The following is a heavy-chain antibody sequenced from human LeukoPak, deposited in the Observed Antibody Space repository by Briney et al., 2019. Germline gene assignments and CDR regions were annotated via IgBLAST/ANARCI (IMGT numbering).Heavy chain of an antibody. D-gene: IGHD3-10*01. CDR2: IYTSGST. J-gene: IGHJ5*02. CDR3: ARAYGSGSYSLNWFDP. CDR1: GGSISSYY. V-gene: IGHV4-4*07. Sequence: KPSETLSLTCTVSGGSISSYYWSWIRQPAGKGLEWIGRIYTSGSTNYNPSLKSRVTMSVDTSKNQFSLKLSSVTAADTAVYYCARAYGSGSYSLNWFDPWGQGTLVTVSS.